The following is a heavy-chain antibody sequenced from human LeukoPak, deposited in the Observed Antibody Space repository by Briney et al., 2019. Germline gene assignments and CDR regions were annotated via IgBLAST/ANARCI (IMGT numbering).Heavy chain of an antibody. Sequence: GGSLRLSCAASGFTFSSYGMHWVRQAPGKGLEWVAFIRYDGSNKYYADSVKGRFTISRDNSKNTLYLQMNSLRAEDTAVYYCAKGPCSSTSCYKGDFDYWGQGTLVTVSS. D-gene: IGHD2-2*02. CDR3: AKGPCSSTSCYKGDFDY. V-gene: IGHV3-30*02. J-gene: IGHJ4*02. CDR1: GFTFSSYG. CDR2: IRYDGSNK.